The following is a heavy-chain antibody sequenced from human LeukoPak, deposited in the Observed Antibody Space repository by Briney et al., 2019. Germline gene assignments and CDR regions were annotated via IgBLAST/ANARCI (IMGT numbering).Heavy chain of an antibody. J-gene: IGHJ4*02. D-gene: IGHD6-6*01. CDR3: ARDSSSGVDY. Sequence: PSETLSLTCTVSGGSINSYYWSWIRQPPGKGLEWIGYIYPSGSTNYNPSLKSRVTMSVDTSKNQFSLKLSSVTAADTAVYYCARDSSSGVDYWGQGTLVTVSS. CDR1: GGSINSYY. CDR2: IYPSGST. V-gene: IGHV4-59*12.